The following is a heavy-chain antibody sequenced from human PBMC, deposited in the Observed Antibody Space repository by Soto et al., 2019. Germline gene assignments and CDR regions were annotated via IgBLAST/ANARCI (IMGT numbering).Heavy chain of an antibody. V-gene: IGHV3-53*04. D-gene: IGHD6-19*01. Sequence: ERKRRHSCAASGVTVRSNYLSWFRQAPGKGLEWVSVIYSGGSTYYADSVKGRFTISRHNSKNTLYLQMNSLRAEDTAVYYCARDGTMAVAGNYYYYGMDVWGQGT. CDR1: GVTVRSNY. CDR3: ARDGTMAVAGNYYYYGMDV. CDR2: IYSGGST. J-gene: IGHJ6*02.